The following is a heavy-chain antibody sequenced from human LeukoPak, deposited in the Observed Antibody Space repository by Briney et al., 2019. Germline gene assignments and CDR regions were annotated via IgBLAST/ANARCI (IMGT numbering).Heavy chain of an antibody. CDR1: GYTLTELS. V-gene: IGHV1-18*01. CDR3: ARDNYYDSYDAFDI. J-gene: IGHJ3*02. CDR2: ISAYNGNT. D-gene: IGHD3-22*01. Sequence: ASVKVSCKVSGYTLTELSMHWVRQAPGQGLEWMGWISAYNGNTNYAQKLQGRVTMTTDTSTSTAYMELRSLRSDDTAVYYCARDNYYDSYDAFDIWGQGTMVTVSS.